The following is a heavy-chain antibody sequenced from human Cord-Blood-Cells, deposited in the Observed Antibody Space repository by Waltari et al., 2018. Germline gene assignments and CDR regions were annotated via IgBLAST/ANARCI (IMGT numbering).Heavy chain of an antibody. CDR1: GFTFSNAW. J-gene: IGHJ4*02. CDR2: IKSKTDGGAT. CDR3: TTGS. Sequence: EVQLVESGGGLVKPGGSLRLSCAASGFTFSNAWVSWVRQAPGKGLEWVGPIKSKTDGGATDYAAPVKGRFTISRDDSQNTLYLQMNSLKTQDTAVYYCTTGSWGQGTLVTVSS. V-gene: IGHV3-15*01.